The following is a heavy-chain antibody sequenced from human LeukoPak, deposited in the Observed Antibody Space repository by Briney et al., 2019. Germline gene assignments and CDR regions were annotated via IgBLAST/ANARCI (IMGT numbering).Heavy chain of an antibody. CDR2: INAGNGNT. CDR3: ARGPVVVVVAATHWFDP. J-gene: IGHJ5*02. CDR1: GYTFTSYA. Sequence: ASVKVSCKASGYTFTSYAMHWVRQAPGQRLEWMGWINAGNGNTKYSQKFQGRVTITRDTSASTAYMELSSLRSEDTAVYYCARGPVVVVVAATHWFDPWGQGTLVTVSS. V-gene: IGHV1-3*01. D-gene: IGHD2-15*01.